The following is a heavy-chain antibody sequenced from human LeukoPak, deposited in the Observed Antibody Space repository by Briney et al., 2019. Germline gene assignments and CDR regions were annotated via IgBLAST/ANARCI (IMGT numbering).Heavy chain of an antibody. CDR3: ARAEYSSSFAGYYYYGMDV. Sequence: GASVKVSCKASGGTFISYAISWVRQAPGQGLEWMGGIIPIFGTANYAQEFQGRVTITADESTSTAYMELSSLRSEDTAVYYCARAEYSSSFAGYYYYGMDVWGQGTTVTVSS. CDR1: GGTFISYA. D-gene: IGHD6-6*01. V-gene: IGHV1-69*13. J-gene: IGHJ6*02. CDR2: IIPIFGTA.